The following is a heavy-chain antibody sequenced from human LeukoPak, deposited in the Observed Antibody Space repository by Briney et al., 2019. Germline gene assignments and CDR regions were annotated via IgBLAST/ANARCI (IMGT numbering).Heavy chain of an antibody. J-gene: IGHJ4*02. CDR3: ASHITYYYDSSGYYHTSLDY. V-gene: IGHV1-18*04. CDR2: ISAYNGNT. Sequence: ASVKVSCKASGYTFTNYYMYWVRQAPGQGLEWMGWISAYNGNTNYAQKLQGRVTMTTDTSTSTAYMELRSLRSDDTAVYYCASHITYYYDSSGYYHTSLDYWGQGTLVTVSS. CDR1: GYTFTNYY. D-gene: IGHD3-22*01.